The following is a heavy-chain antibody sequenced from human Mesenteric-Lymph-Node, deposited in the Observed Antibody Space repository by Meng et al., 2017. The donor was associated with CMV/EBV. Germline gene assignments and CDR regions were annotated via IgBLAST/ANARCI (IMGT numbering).Heavy chain of an antibody. J-gene: IGHJ4*02. V-gene: IGHV3-23*01. CDR3: AKGYGEGRLKYCYDY. CDR2: IRDTGGNK. CDR1: GFSFSNYA. Sequence: GESLKISCAASGFSFSNYAMAWVRQAPGKGLEWVANIRDTGGNKYYADSVKGRFTISRDNSKNTLYLQMNSLRAEDSALYYCAKGYGEGRLKYCYDYWGRGTMVTVSS. D-gene: IGHD2-21*01.